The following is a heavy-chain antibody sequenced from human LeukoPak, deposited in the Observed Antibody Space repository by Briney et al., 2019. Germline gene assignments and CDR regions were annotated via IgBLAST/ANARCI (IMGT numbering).Heavy chain of an antibody. J-gene: IGHJ4*02. V-gene: IGHV3-23*01. CDR3: AREGATVTTLTFYLDY. D-gene: IGHD4-17*01. Sequence: GGSLRLSCAASGFTFRYYAMSWVRQAPGKGLEWVSTISGSGGNTYYADSVKGRFTISRDNSKNTVYLQMNSLRAEDTAVYYCAREGATVTTLTFYLDYWGQGTLVTVSS. CDR1: GFTFRYYA. CDR2: ISGSGGNT.